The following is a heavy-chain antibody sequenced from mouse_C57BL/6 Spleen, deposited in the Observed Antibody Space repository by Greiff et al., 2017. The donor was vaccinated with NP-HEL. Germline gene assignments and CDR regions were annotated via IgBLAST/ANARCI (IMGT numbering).Heavy chain of an antibody. Sequence: VQLKESGAELVRPGASVKLSCTASGFNIKDYYMHWVKQRPEQGLEWIGRIDPEDGDTEYAPKFQGKATMTADTSSNTAYLQLSSLTSEDTAVYYCTKFVYGSSPYYYAMDYWGQGTSVTVSS. V-gene: IGHV14-1*01. CDR3: TKFVYGSSPYYYAMDY. D-gene: IGHD1-1*01. J-gene: IGHJ4*01. CDR2: IDPEDGDT. CDR1: GFNIKDYY.